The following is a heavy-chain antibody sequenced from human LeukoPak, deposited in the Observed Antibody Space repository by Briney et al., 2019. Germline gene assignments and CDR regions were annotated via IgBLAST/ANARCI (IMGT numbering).Heavy chain of an antibody. V-gene: IGHV1-18*04. CDR1: GYTFTSYG. CDR3: ARDLGIAVAGRYFDY. CDR2: ISAYNGNT. D-gene: IGHD6-19*01. Sequence: GASVKVSCKASGYTFTSYGISWVRQAPGQGLEWMGWISAYNGNTNYAQKLQGRGTMTTDTSTSTAYMELRSLRSDDTAVYYCARDLGIAVAGRYFDYWGQGTLVTVSS. J-gene: IGHJ4*02.